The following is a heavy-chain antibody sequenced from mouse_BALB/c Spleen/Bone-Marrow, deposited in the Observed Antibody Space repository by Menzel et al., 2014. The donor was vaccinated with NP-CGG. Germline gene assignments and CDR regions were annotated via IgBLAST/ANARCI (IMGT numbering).Heavy chain of an antibody. V-gene: IGHV14-3*02. D-gene: IGHD1-1*01. J-gene: IGHJ3*01. CDR1: GFNIKDTY. CDR2: FDPANGNT. Sequence: VQLQQPGAELVKPGASVKLSCTASGFNIKDTYMHWVKQRPEQGLEWIGRFDPANGNTKYDPKFQGKATITADTSSNTAYLQLSSLTSEDTAVYYCANYYYGSSLFAYWGQGTLVTVSA. CDR3: ANYYYGSSLFAY.